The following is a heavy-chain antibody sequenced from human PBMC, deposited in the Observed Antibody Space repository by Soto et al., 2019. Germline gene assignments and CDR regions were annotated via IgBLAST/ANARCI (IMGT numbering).Heavy chain of an antibody. CDR3: AREDCSSTSCPSYYYYYGMDV. V-gene: IGHV3-11*01. CDR1: GFTFIDYY. CDR2: ISSSGSTI. Sequence: PGGALRLSCEASGFTFIDYYMSWIRQAPGKGQEWVSYISSSGSTIYYADSVKGRFTISRDNAKNSLYLQMNSLRAEDTAVYYCAREDCSSTSCPSYYYYYGMDVWGQGTTVTVSS. J-gene: IGHJ6*02. D-gene: IGHD2-2*01.